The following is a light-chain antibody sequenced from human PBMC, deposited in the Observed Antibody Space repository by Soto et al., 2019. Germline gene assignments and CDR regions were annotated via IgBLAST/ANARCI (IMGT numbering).Light chain of an antibody. CDR1: SSDVGGYNY. CDR2: EVS. J-gene: IGLJ3*02. CDR3: SSYTSSSTLDV. V-gene: IGLV2-14*01. Sequence: QSALTQPASVSGSPGQSITISCTGTSSDVGGYNYVSWYQQHPGKAPKLMIYEVSNRPSGVSNRFSASKSGNTASLTISGLQAEDEADYYCSSYTSSSTLDVFGGGTKLTVL.